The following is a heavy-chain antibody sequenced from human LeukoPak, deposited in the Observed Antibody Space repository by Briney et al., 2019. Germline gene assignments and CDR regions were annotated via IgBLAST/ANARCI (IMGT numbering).Heavy chain of an antibody. Sequence: GGSLRLSCAASGFTFSSYGMHWVRQAPGKGLEWVAVISYDGNNKYYADSVKGRFTISRDNSKNTLYLQMNSLRPEDTAVYYCAKDLTYYYDISGSYSGYYFDYWGQGTLVTVSS. J-gene: IGHJ4*02. V-gene: IGHV3-30*18. CDR1: GFTFSSYG. D-gene: IGHD3-22*01. CDR3: AKDLTYYYDISGSYSGYYFDY. CDR2: ISYDGNNK.